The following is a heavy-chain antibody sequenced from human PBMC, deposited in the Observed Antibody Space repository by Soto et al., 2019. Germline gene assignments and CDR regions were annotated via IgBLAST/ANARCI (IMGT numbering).Heavy chain of an antibody. CDR3: ARVLGSIWWFDP. Sequence: GGSLRLSCAASGFAFSSYAMSWVRQAPGKGLEWVSAISGSGGSTYYADSVKGRFTISRDNSKNTQYLQMNSLRSDDTAVYYCARVLGSIWWFDPWGQGTLVTVSS. CDR1: GFAFSSYA. CDR2: ISGSGGST. V-gene: IGHV3-23*01. J-gene: IGHJ5*02. D-gene: IGHD3-10*01.